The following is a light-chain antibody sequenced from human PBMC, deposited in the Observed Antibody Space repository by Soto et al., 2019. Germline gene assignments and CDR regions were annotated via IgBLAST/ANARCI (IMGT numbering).Light chain of an antibody. J-gene: IGKJ4*01. Sequence: DIPMTQSPSSLSASVGDRVTITCRASQSISSYLNWYQQKPGKAPKLLIYAASSLQSGVPSRFSGSGSGTDFTRTISSLQPEDFATYYCQQSYSTPPLTFGGGTKVEIK. CDR2: AAS. V-gene: IGKV1-39*01. CDR3: QQSYSTPPLT. CDR1: QSISSY.